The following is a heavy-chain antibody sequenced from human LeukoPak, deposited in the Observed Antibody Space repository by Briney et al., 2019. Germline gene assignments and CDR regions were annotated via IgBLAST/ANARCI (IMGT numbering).Heavy chain of an antibody. J-gene: IGHJ5*02. Sequence: GASVKVSCKASGYTFTGYYMHWVRQAPGQGLEWMGWINPNSGGTNYAQKFQGRVTMTRDTSISTAYMELSRLRSGDTAVYYCARDRSGSYEYWFDPWGQGTLVTVSS. CDR2: INPNSGGT. CDR1: GYTFTGYY. D-gene: IGHD1-26*01. V-gene: IGHV1-2*02. CDR3: ARDRSGSYEYWFDP.